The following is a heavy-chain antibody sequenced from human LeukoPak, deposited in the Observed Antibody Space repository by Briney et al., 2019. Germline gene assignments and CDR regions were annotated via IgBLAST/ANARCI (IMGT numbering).Heavy chain of an antibody. J-gene: IGHJ5*02. CDR2: ISGSGGST. CDR1: GFTFSSYA. CDR3: ATAKYQLPGGEFDP. V-gene: IGHV3-23*01. D-gene: IGHD2-2*01. Sequence: PGGSLRFSCAASGFTFSSYAMSWVRQAPGKGLEWVSAISGSGGSTYYADSVKGRFTISRDNSKNTLYLQMNSLRAEDTAVYYCATAKYQLPGGEFDPWGQGTLSPSPQ.